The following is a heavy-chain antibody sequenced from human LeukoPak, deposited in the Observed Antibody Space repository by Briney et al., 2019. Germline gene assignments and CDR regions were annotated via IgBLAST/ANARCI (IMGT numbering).Heavy chain of an antibody. V-gene: IGHV4-4*07. CDR2: FYDSGRT. CDR1: GGSISGYY. D-gene: IGHD4-17*01. CDR3: ARRAVTSPNDDAFDI. Sequence: PSETLSLTCTVSGGSISGYYWSWIRQPAGKGLEWIGLFYDSGRTTYNPSLKSRVTMSVATSKNQFSLKVSSVTAADTAVYYCARRAVTSPNDDAFDIWGQGTRVIVSS. J-gene: IGHJ3*02.